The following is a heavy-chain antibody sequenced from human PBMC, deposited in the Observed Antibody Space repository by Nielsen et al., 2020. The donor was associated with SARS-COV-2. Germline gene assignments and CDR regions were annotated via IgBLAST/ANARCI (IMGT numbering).Heavy chain of an antibody. V-gene: IGHV4-59*13. J-gene: IGHJ4*02. CDR2: IYYSGNT. CDR3: ARDDDNWGSLAY. CDR1: GGSITTYY. D-gene: IGHD7-27*01. Sequence: SETPSLTCAVSGGSITTYYWHWIRQSPGKGLEWIGYIYYSGNTNYNPSLKSRVTISVDTSKNQFSLKLSSVTAADTAVYYCARDDDNWGSLAYWGQGTLVTVSS.